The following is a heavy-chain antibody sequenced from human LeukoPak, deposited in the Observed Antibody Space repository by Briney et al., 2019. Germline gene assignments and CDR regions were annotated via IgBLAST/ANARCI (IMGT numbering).Heavy chain of an antibody. V-gene: IGHV3-23*01. D-gene: IGHD3-22*01. CDR2: ISGSGGST. J-gene: IGHJ4*02. CDR1: GFTFRSYA. CDR3: ASYDSSGYYHYLDY. Sequence: GGSLRLSCAASGFTFRSYAMSGVRQAPGKGLEWVSVISGSGGSTYYADSVKGRFTISRDNSKNTLYLQMNSLRAEDTAVYYCASYDSSGYYHYLDYWGQGTLVTVSS.